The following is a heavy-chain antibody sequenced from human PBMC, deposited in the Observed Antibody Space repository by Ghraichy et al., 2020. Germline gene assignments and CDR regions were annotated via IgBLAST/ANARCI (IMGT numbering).Heavy chain of an antibody. CDR3: ARGGRSGYYYGMYV. V-gene: IGHV3-33*01. Sequence: GGSLRLSCAASGFTFSDYAIYWVRQAPGKGLEWVAVIWYDGKSEYYADSVKGRFTISRDNSKNTVYLHMSSLRVEDMAVYFCARGGRSGYYYGMYVWGQGTTVTVSS. CDR1: GFTFSDYA. D-gene: IGHD2-15*01. CDR2: IWYDGKSE. J-gene: IGHJ6*02.